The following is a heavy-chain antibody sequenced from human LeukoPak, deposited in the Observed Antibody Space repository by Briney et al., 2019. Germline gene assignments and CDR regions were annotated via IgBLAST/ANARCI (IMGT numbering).Heavy chain of an antibody. Sequence: PGGSLRLSCAASGFTFSTFAMIWVRQPPGKGLEWVSSIFPSGGEIHYADSVRGRFTISRDNSKNTLYLQMNSLRAEDTAVYYCARDRSEEIATIAPCFDYWGQGTLVTVS. J-gene: IGHJ4*02. V-gene: IGHV3-23*01. CDR2: IFPSGGEI. CDR3: ARDRSEEIATIAPCFDY. CDR1: GFTFSTFA. D-gene: IGHD5-24*01.